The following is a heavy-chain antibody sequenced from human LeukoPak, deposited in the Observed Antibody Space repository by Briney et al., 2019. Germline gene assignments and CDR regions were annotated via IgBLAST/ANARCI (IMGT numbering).Heavy chain of an antibody. CDR1: GYTFTSYG. J-gene: IGHJ4*02. Sequence: ASVKVSCEASGYTFTSYGISWVRQAPGQGLEWMGWISAYNGNTNYAQKLQGRVTMTTDTSTSTAYMELRSLRSDDTAVYYCARSNGRYYYGSGSYYAGQNWGQGTLVTVSS. CDR2: ISAYNGNT. V-gene: IGHV1-18*04. CDR3: ARSNGRYYYGSGSYYAGQN. D-gene: IGHD3-10*01.